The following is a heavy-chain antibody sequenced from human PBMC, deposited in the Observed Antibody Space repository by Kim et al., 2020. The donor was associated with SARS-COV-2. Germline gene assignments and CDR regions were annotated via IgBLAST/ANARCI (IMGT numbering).Heavy chain of an antibody. V-gene: IGHV4-39*01. CDR3: ARHRQGGGSYLFDY. Sequence: TPSLKSRVTISVDTSKNQFSLKLSSVTAADTAVYYCARHRQGGGSYLFDYWGQGTLVTVSS. J-gene: IGHJ4*02. D-gene: IGHD1-26*01.